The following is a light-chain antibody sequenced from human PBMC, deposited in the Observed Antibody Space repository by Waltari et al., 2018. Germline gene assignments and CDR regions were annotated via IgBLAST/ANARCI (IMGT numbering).Light chain of an antibody. CDR2: GAS. CDR1: QSVSSN. Sequence: EIVMTQSPATLSVSPGERATLSCRASQSVSSNLAWYQKKPGQAPRLLIYGASTRATGIPGRFSGSGSGTEFTLTISSLQSEDIAVYYCQQYNNWPPLVTFGPGTKVDIK. J-gene: IGKJ3*01. V-gene: IGKV3-15*01. CDR3: QQYNNWPPLVT.